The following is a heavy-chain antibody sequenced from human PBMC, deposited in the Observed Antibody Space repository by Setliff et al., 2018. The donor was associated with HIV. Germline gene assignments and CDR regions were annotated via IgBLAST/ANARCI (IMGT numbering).Heavy chain of an antibody. CDR3: ARPVSKNFYGMDV. CDR2: IYFSGST. V-gene: IGHV4-61*08. J-gene: IGHJ6*02. CDR1: GGSISSGDYY. Sequence: PSETLSLTCTVSGGSISSGDYYWSWIRQPPGKGLEWIGYIYFSGSTNYNSSLKSRVTISGDTSKNLFSLEVTSVTAADTAVYFCARPVSKNFYGMDVWGLGATVTVSS.